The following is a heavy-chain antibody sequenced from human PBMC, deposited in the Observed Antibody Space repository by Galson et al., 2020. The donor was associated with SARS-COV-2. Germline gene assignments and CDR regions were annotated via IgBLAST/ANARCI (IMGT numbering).Heavy chain of an antibody. V-gene: IGHV3-9*01. CDR2: INWSRGSI. J-gene: IGHJ4*02. CDR1: GFTFDDYA. Sequence: GGSLRLSCAASGFTFDDYAMHWVRQAPGKGLEWISGINWSRGSIDNADSVKGRFTISRDNAKNSLYLQMNSLRAEDTALYYCAKEGVGATPFDYLGQGTLVTFSS. D-gene: IGHD1-26*01. CDR3: AKEGVGATPFDY.